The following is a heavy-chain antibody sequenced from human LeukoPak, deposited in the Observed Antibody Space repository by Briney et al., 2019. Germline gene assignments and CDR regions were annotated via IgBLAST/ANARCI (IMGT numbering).Heavy chain of an antibody. CDR2: ISGSGGNI. V-gene: IGHV3-23*01. D-gene: IGHD1-7*01. CDR3: ARDRDWNYGWFDP. Sequence: PGGSLRLSCAASGFTFSSYAMSWVRQAPGEGLEWVSAISGSGGNIYYVDSVKGRFTISRDNSKNTLYLQMNSLRAEDTAVYYCARDRDWNYGWFDPWGQGTLVTVSS. J-gene: IGHJ5*02. CDR1: GFTFSSYA.